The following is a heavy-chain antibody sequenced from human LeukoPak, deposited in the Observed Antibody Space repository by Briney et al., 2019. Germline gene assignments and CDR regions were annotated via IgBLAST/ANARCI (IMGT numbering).Heavy chain of an antibody. CDR3: ARGVVGSSDALDT. CDR1: GYTFNNYD. J-gene: IGHJ3*02. CDR2: MNPNSGNA. Sequence: ASVKVSCKASGYTFNNYDINWMRQATGQGLEWVGWMNPNSGNAAYAQKFQDRVSMTRNTSITTAYMELSSLISEDTAVYYCARGVVGSSDALDTWGQGTLVTASS. V-gene: IGHV1-8*01. D-gene: IGHD2-15*01.